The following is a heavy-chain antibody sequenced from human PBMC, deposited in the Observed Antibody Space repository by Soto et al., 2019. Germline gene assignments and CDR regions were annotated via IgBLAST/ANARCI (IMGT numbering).Heavy chain of an antibody. D-gene: IGHD3-10*01. Sequence: QSGGSLRLSCAASGFTFSSYGMHWVRQAPGKGLEWVAVIWYDGSNKYYADSVKGRFTISRDNSKNTLYLQMNSLRAEDTAVYYCARDGEGGWLTMVRGVDIWSHYYYYGMDVWGQGTTVTVSS. CDR2: IWYDGSNK. V-gene: IGHV3-33*01. CDR1: GFTFSSYG. CDR3: ARDGEGGWLTMVRGVDIWSHYYYYGMDV. J-gene: IGHJ6*02.